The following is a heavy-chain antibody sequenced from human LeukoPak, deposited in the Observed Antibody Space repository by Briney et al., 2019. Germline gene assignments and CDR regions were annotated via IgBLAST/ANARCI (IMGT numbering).Heavy chain of an antibody. CDR1: GGSISSSSYY. J-gene: IGHJ3*02. V-gene: IGHV4-39*07. CDR2: IYYSGST. Sequence: SETLSLTCTVSGGSISSSSYYWGWIRQPPGKGLEWIGSIYYSGSTYYNPSLKSRVTISADTSKNQFSLKLSSVTAADTAVYYCAREIRLIDAFDIWGQGTMVTVSS. CDR3: AREIRLIDAFDI.